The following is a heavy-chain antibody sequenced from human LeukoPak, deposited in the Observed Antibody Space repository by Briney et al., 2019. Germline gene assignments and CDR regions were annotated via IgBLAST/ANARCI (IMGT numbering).Heavy chain of an antibody. V-gene: IGHV4-61*02. CDR3: ARFRRVGAGDY. D-gene: IGHD3-16*01. CDR1: GDSITSGGYY. J-gene: IGHJ4*02. CDR2: VYLSGYT. Sequence: SETLSLTCSVSGDSITSGGYYWSWIRQPAGKGLEWIGRVYLSGYTNDNPSLKSRVTISADTSKNQFFLKPSSVTAADTAVYYCARFRRVGAGDYWGQGTLVTVSS.